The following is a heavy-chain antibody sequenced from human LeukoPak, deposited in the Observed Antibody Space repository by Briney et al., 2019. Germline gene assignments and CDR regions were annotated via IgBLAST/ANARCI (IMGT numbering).Heavy chain of an antibody. D-gene: IGHD3-16*01. CDR1: GGSIGSSSYY. Sequence: SETLSLTCTVSGGSIGSSSYYWGWIRQPPGKGLEWIGYIYYRGSTYYNPSLKSRVTISVDTSKNQFSLKLSSVTAADTAVYYCARDHVVFMYYYYMDVWGKGTTVTVSS. V-gene: IGHV4-39*07. CDR2: IYYRGST. CDR3: ARDHVVFMYYYYMDV. J-gene: IGHJ6*03.